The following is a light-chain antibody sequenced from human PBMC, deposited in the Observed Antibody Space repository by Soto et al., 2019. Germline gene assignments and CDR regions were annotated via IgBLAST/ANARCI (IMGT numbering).Light chain of an antibody. Sequence: SYELTQPLSVSVALGQTARITCGGNNSGSKNVHWYQQKPGQAPVLVIYRDSNLPSGIPERFSGSNSGNTATLTISRAQAGDEADYYCQVWDRRGVFGTGTKVTVL. CDR2: RDS. V-gene: IGLV3-9*01. CDR1: NSGSKN. J-gene: IGLJ1*01. CDR3: QVWDRRGV.